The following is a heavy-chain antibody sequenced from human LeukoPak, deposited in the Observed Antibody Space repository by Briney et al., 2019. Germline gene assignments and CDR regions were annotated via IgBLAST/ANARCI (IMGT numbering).Heavy chain of an antibody. CDR1: GYTFTSNY. J-gene: IGHJ4*02. V-gene: IGHV1-46*01. CDR2: ISPSGGST. CDR3: ARALYSSSWYVLNY. D-gene: IGHD6-13*01. Sequence: ASVKVSCKAFGYTFTSNYMHWVRQAPGQGPEWMGVISPSGGSTTYAQKFQGRVTMTRDMSTSTVYMELSSLRSEDTAIYYCARALYSSSWYVLNYWGQGTLVTVSS.